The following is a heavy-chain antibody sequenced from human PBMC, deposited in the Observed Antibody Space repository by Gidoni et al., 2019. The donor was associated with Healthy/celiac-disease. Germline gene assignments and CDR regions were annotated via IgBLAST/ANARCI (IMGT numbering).Heavy chain of an antibody. D-gene: IGHD2-8*01. Sequence: EVQLVESGGGLVQPGRSLRLSCAASGFSFDDYAMHWVRQVPGKGLEWVSGISWNSGTIISADYADSVKGRFSISRDNAKNSLYLQMDSLRAEDTALYYCAKDYRYANQGGGMDVWGQGTTVTVSS. CDR1: GFSFDDYA. CDR3: AKDYRYANQGGGMDV. J-gene: IGHJ6*02. CDR2: ISWNSGTI. V-gene: IGHV3-9*01.